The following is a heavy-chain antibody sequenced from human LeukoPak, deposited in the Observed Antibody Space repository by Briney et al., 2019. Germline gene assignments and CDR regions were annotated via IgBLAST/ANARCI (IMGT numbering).Heavy chain of an antibody. CDR2: IYYSGST. J-gene: IGHJ5*02. D-gene: IGHD2-15*01. Sequence: SSETLSLTCTVSGGSISSSSYYWGWIRQPPGKGLEWIGSIYYSGSTNYNPSLKSRVAMSVDTSKNQFSLKLSSVTAADTAVYYCARVGCSGGSCYLPNWFDPWGQGTLVTVSS. CDR1: GGSISSSSYY. V-gene: IGHV4-39*07. CDR3: ARVGCSGGSCYLPNWFDP.